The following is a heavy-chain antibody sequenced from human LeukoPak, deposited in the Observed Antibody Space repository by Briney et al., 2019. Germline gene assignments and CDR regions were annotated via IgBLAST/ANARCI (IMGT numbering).Heavy chain of an antibody. CDR1: GFTFSSYW. CDR3: ARDGGSSWYSNWFDP. D-gene: IGHD6-13*01. CDR2: INSDGSST. J-gene: IGHJ5*02. Sequence: PGGSLRLSCAASGFTFSSYWMHWVRQAPGKGLVWVSRINSDGSSTSYADSVKGRFTISRDNAKNTLYLQMNSLRAEDTAVYYCARDGGSSWYSNWFDPWAREPWSPSPQ. V-gene: IGHV3-74*01.